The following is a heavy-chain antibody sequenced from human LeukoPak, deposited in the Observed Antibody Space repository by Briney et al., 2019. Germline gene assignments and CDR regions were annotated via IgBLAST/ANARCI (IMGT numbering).Heavy chain of an antibody. D-gene: IGHD6-6*01. J-gene: IGHJ4*02. CDR1: GFTFSSYP. CDR3: AKAQSKYSSSSGDY. CDR2: ISGSGGST. V-gene: IGHV3-23*01. Sequence: GGSLRLSCATSGFTFSSYPMSWVRQAPGRGLEWVSAISGSGGSTYYADSVKGRFTISRDNSKNTLYLQMNSLRAEDTAVYYCAKAQSKYSSSSGDYWGQGTLVTVSS.